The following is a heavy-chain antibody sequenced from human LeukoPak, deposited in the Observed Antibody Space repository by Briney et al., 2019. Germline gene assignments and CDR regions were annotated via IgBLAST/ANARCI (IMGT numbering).Heavy chain of an antibody. CDR3: ARHRSHHGWFDP. CDR2: LYFSGST. CDR1: GDSISSSDYC. V-gene: IGHV4-39*01. D-gene: IGHD2-8*01. J-gene: IGHJ5*02. Sequence: PSETLSLTCTVSGDSISSSDYCWSWIRQPPGRGLEFVGCLYFSGSTYYNPSLNGRVTISVDTSKNQFCLNLYSMTAADTALYCCARHRSHHGWFDPWGQGTLVTVSS.